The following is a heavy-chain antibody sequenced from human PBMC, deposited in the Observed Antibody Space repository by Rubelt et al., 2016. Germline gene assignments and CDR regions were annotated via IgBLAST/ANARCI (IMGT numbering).Heavy chain of an antibody. CDR1: GGSISSSSYY. Sequence: QLQLQESGPGLVKPSETLSLTCTVSGGSISSSSYYWGWIRQPPGKGLEWIGSIYYSGSTYYNPSLKSRVTISVDTSKNQFSLKLSSGTAADTAVYYCARRCIAVAGTEEFDYWGQGTLVTVSS. J-gene: IGHJ4*02. CDR3: ARRCIAVAGTEEFDY. V-gene: IGHV4-39*01. CDR2: IYYSGST. D-gene: IGHD6-19*01.